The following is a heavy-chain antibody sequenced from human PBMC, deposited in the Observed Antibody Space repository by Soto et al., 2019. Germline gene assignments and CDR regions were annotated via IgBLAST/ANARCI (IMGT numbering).Heavy chain of an antibody. D-gene: IGHD3-22*01. CDR3: AGDRLDYYESSGYRVFGAFDI. J-gene: IGHJ3*02. Sequence: QVQLVQSGAEVKKPGSSVKVSCKASGGTFSKYGINWVRQAPGQGPEWMGGIIPIFSTTNYAQKFQDRVTITADESTSAAYMELSSLRSEDTAVYYCAGDRLDYYESSGYRVFGAFDIWGQGTVVTVSS. V-gene: IGHV1-69*01. CDR1: GGTFSKYG. CDR2: IIPIFSTT.